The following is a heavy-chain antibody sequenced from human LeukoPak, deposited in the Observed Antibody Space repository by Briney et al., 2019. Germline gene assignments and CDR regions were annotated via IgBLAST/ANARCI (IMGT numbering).Heavy chain of an antibody. D-gene: IGHD4-11*01. V-gene: IGHV5-51*01. CDR2: IYPGDSDT. CDR3: ARSDYSNYDGPLENWFDP. J-gene: IGHJ5*02. Sequence: GESLKISCKGSGSSFTSYWIGWVRQMPGKGLEWMGIIYPGDSDTRYSPSFQGQVTISADKSISTAYLQWSSLKASDTAMYYCARSDYSNYDGPLENWFDPWGQGTLVTVSS. CDR1: GSSFTSYW.